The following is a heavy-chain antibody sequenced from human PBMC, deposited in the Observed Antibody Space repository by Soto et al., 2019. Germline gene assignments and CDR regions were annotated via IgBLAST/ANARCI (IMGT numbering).Heavy chain of an antibody. CDR3: AKDLQGDHYFDY. CDR1: GFTFSSYA. V-gene: IGHV3-23*01. Sequence: EVQLLESGGGLVQPGGSLRLSCAASGFTFSSYAMSWVRQAPGKGLEWVSAISGSGGSTYYADSVKGRFTISRDNSKKTLYLQMNSLRDEDTAVYYCAKDLQGDHYFDYWGQGTLVTVSS. CDR2: ISGSGGST. D-gene: IGHD4-4*01. J-gene: IGHJ4*02.